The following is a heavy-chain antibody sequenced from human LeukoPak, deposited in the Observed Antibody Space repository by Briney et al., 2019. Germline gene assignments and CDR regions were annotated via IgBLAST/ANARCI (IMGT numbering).Heavy chain of an antibody. CDR2: IKQDGSEK. CDR1: GFTFSTYW. J-gene: IGHJ4*02. CDR3: ARDPQLDYYFDY. D-gene: IGHD1-1*01. V-gene: IGHV3-7*05. Sequence: GGSLRLSCAASGFTFSTYWMNWVRQAPGKGLEWVANIKQDGSEKYYVDSVKGRFTISRDNAKNSLYLQMNSLRGEDTAMYYCARDPQLDYYFDYWAREPWSPSPQ.